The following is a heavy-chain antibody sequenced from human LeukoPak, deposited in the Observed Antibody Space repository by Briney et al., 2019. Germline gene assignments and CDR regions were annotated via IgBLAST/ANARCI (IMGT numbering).Heavy chain of an antibody. J-gene: IGHJ4*02. D-gene: IGHD3-22*01. V-gene: IGHV3-30-3*01. CDR3: ARDYYDSSGGDY. CDR2: ISYDGSNK. CDR1: GFTFSSYA. Sequence: GSLRLSCAASGFTFSSYAMHWVRQAPGKGLEWVAVISYDGSNKYYADSVKGRFTISRDNSKNTLYLQMNSLRAEDTAVYYCARDYYDSSGGDYWGQGTLVTVSS.